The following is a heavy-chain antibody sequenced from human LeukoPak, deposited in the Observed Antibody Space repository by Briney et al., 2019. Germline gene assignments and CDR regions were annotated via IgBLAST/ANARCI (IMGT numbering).Heavy chain of an antibody. CDR3: ARDQDIVATICFDY. J-gene: IGHJ4*02. Sequence: GGSLRLSCAASGLTFSSYWMSWVRQAPGKGLEWVANINEDGSGKYYVDSVKGRFTISRDNAKNSLYLQINSLRAEDTAVYYCARDQDIVATICFDYWGQGTLVTVSS. D-gene: IGHD5-12*01. V-gene: IGHV3-7*01. CDR2: INEDGSGK. CDR1: GLTFSSYW.